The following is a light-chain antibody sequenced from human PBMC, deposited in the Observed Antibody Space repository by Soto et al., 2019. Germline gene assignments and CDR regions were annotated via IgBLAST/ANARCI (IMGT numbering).Light chain of an antibody. J-gene: IGLJ1*01. CDR3: SSYTSKSTRV. CDR2: EVS. Sequence: QSALTQPASVSGSPGQSITISCTGTSNDVGGYHYVSWYQQYPGKAPKLMIYEVSNRPSGVSNRFSGSKSGKTASLTISGLQAEDEADYYCSSYTSKSTRVFGTGTKLTVL. V-gene: IGLV2-14*01. CDR1: SNDVGGYHY.